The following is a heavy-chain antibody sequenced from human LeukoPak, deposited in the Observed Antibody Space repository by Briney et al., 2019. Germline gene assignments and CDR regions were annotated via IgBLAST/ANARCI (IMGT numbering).Heavy chain of an antibody. D-gene: IGHD4-11*01. CDR3: ARLTGKSYYYYYYMDV. J-gene: IGHJ6*03. Sequence: SETLSLTCTVSGGSISSYYWSWIRQPPGKGLEWIGYIYTSGSTNYNPSLKSRVTISVDTSKNQFSLKLSSVTAADTAVYYCARLTGKSYYYYYYMDVWGKRTTVTVSS. V-gene: IGHV4-4*09. CDR1: GGSISSYY. CDR2: IYTSGST.